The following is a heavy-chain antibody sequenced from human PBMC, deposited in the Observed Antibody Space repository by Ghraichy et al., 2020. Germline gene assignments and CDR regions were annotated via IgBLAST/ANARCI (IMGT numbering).Heavy chain of an antibody. V-gene: IGHV3-23*01. D-gene: IGHD2-15*01. J-gene: IGHJ5*02. CDR3: AKAWGYCSAATCPSYNWFDP. CDR1: GFPFSSYA. Sequence: LSLTCAASGFPFSSYAMSWVRQTPGKGLGWVSSISFSGANTYYAVSVKGRFTISRDNSKNTLYLQMNSLRADDTAVYYCAKAWGYCSAATCPSYNWFDPWGQGTLVTVSS. CDR2: ISFSGANT.